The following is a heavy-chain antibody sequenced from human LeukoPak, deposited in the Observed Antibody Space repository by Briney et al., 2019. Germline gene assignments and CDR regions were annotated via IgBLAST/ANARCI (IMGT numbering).Heavy chain of an antibody. CDR3: ARAISGSDY. CDR1: GYTFSSNY. V-gene: IGHV1-46*01. Sequence: GASVKVSCKASGYTFSSNYMHWVRQAPGQGLEWMGIINPRDGSANSAQKFQGRVTMTRGTSTSTVYMELTSLRSEDTAVYYCARAISGSDYWGQGTLVTVSS. J-gene: IGHJ4*02. CDR2: INPRDGSA. D-gene: IGHD3-22*01.